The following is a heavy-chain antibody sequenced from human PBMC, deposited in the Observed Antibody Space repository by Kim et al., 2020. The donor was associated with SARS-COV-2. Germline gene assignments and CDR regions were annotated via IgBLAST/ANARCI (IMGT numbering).Heavy chain of an antibody. CDR3: ARDGTEGGEFFYYMDV. Sequence: SVKVSCKASGGTFSSDTISWVRQAPGQGLEWMGRIIPILDLTTYAQKFRGRVTFTADKSTSTAYMELSSLTSEDTAVYYCARDGTEGGEFFYYMDVWGKGTTVIVSS. J-gene: IGHJ6*03. CDR1: GGTFSSDT. CDR2: IIPILDLT. V-gene: IGHV1-69*04. D-gene: IGHD3-16*01.